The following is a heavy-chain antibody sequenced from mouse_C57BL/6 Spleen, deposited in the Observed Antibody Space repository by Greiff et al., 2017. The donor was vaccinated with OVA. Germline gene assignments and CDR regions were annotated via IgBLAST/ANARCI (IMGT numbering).Heavy chain of an antibody. V-gene: IGHV1-80*01. CDR1: GYAFSSYW. J-gene: IGHJ4*01. Sequence: QVQQQSGAALVQPGASVKISCTASGYAFSSYWMNWVKQRPGKGLEWIGQIYPGDGDTNYNGKFKGKATLTADKSSSTAYMQLSSLTSEDSAVYFCARGGGYWGQGTSVTVSS. CDR2: IYPGDGDT. CDR3: ARGGGY.